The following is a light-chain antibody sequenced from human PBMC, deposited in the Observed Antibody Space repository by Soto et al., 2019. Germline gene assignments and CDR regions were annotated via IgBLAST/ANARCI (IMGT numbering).Light chain of an antibody. V-gene: IGKV2-28*01. CDR3: MQALQAPRT. J-gene: IGKJ2*01. Sequence: DIVMTQSPLSLPVTPGEPASISCRSSQSLLYTDGYHYFDWYLQKPGQSPQLLISLGSNLASGVPDRFSGSGSGTDFTLKISRVEAEDVGIYYCMQALQAPRTFGQGTHLDIE. CDR1: QSLLYTDGYHY. CDR2: LGS.